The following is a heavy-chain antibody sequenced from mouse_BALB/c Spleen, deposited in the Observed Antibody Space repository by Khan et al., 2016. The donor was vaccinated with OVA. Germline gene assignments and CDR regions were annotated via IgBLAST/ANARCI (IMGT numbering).Heavy chain of an antibody. Sequence: EVMLVESGGGLVQPGGSLKLSCAASGFTFSSYGMSWVRQTPDKRLELVATINSNGGSTYYPDSVKGRFTISRDNAQNPLYLQMSSLKSEDTARYYGARMARTINWGQGTTLTVSS. J-gene: IGHJ2*01. CDR1: GFTFSSYG. CDR2: INSNGGST. CDR3: ARMARTIN. V-gene: IGHV5-6-3*01.